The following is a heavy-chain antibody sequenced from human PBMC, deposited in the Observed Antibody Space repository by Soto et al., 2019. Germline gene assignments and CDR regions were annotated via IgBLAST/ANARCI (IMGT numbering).Heavy chain of an antibody. CDR1: GGSLNNNY. CDR3: ARHEYYASGSYS. J-gene: IGHJ5*02. D-gene: IGHD3-10*01. V-gene: IGHV4-59*01. Sequence: SETLSLTCTVSGGSLNNNYWIWIRQPPGKRLEWIGYIYYSGTTNYNPSLKSRVTISADTSKNEFSLKLSSVTAADTAVYYCARHEYYASGSYSWGQGTLVTVSS. CDR2: IYYSGTT.